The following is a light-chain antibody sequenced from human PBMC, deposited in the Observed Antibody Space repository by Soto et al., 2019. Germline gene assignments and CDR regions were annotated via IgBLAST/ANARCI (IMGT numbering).Light chain of an antibody. J-gene: IGKJ1*01. CDR1: QSVSSSY. V-gene: IGKV3-20*01. CDR3: QQYGSSRT. CDR2: GAS. Sequence: EIVLTQSPGTLSLSPGDRATLSCRASQSVSSSYLAWYQQKTGQAPRLLIYGASSRATGIPDRFSGSGSGTDFTLTISRLEPEDFAVYYWQQYGSSRTFGQGTKGEIK.